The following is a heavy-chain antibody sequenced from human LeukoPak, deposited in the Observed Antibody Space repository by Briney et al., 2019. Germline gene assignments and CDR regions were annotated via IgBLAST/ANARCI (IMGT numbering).Heavy chain of an antibody. Sequence: PGGSLRLSSATSVFTFSSYEMHWFRQAAGKGLQWLASISPNGNTVNTVDAPRGRFDISRDNAKNSLHLHIDSLRGEDTAVYYCVRSLGPPRPIDGKQLASWGPGTMVTVSS. CDR2: ISPNGNTV. V-gene: IGHV3-48*03. CDR3: VRSLGPPRPIDGKQLAS. D-gene: IGHD1/OR15-1a*01. CDR1: VFTFSSYE. J-gene: IGHJ5*01.